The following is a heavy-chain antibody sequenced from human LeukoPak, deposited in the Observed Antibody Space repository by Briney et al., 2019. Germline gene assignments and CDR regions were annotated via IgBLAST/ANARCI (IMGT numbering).Heavy chain of an antibody. D-gene: IGHD5-24*01. CDR3: AKDPGWLQYSIDY. J-gene: IGHJ4*02. CDR2: ISYDGSNK. CDR1: GFTFSSYG. V-gene: IGHV3-30*18. Sequence: PGGSLRLSCAASGFTFSSYGMHWVRQAPGKGLEWVAVISYDGSNKYYADSVKGRFTISRDISKNTLYLQMNSLGAEDTAVYYCAKDPGWLQYSIDYWGQGTLVTVSS.